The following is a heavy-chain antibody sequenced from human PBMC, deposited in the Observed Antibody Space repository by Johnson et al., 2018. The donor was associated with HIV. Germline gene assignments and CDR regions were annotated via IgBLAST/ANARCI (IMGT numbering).Heavy chain of an antibody. CDR3: AREAPGGSGAFDI. D-gene: IGHD3-10*01. Sequence: QVQLVESGGGVVQPGRSLRLSCAASGFTFSSYGMHWVRQAPGKGLAWVAVIWYDGSNNYYADSVKGRFTISRDNSKNTLYLQMNSRRAEDTAVYYCAREAPGGSGAFDIWGQGTMVTVSS. V-gene: IGHV3-30*19. J-gene: IGHJ3*02. CDR2: IWYDGSNN. CDR1: GFTFSSYG.